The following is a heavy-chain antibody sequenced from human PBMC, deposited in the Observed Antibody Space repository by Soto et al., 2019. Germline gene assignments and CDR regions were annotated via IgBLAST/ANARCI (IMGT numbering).Heavy chain of an antibody. Sequence: QVQLVQSGAEVKKPGASVRVSCKASGYSFTDYHIHWVRQAPGQGLEWLGRINPKSGGTSTAQKFQGWVTMTRDRSISTVYMELTRLTSDDTAVFFCAREHTTDCAIGAYSIFYSDDTDAWGQGTPVTVSS. J-gene: IGHJ6*02. D-gene: IGHD2-8*01. V-gene: IGHV1-2*04. CDR2: INPKSGGT. CDR1: GYSFTDYH. CDR3: AREHTTDCAIGAYSIFYSDDTDA.